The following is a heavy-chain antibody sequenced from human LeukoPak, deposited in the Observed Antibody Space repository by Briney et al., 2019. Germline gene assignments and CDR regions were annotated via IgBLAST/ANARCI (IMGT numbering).Heavy chain of an antibody. D-gene: IGHD6-13*01. V-gene: IGHV3-23*01. CDR3: ARCQIAAAGTGAFDV. Sequence: GGSLRLSCAASGFSFSTYAMTWVRQAPGKGLEWVSAFSATDGSTQYAESVKGRFTISKDSTTNTLFLQINSLRAEDTAIYYCARCQIAAAGTGAFDVWGQGTMVTVSS. CDR1: GFSFSTYA. J-gene: IGHJ3*01. CDR2: FSATDGST.